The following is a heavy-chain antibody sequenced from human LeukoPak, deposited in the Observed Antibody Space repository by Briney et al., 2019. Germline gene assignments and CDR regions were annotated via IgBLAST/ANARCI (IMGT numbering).Heavy chain of an antibody. Sequence: GASVKVSCKASGYTFTSYDINWVRQATGQGLEWMGWMNPNSGNTGYAQKFQGRVTMTRDTSISTAYMELSRLRSDDTAVYYCARSSGSYYLPGYWGQGTLVTVSS. J-gene: IGHJ4*02. D-gene: IGHD3-10*01. V-gene: IGHV1-8*01. CDR2: MNPNSGNT. CDR3: ARSSGSYYLPGY. CDR1: GYTFTSYD.